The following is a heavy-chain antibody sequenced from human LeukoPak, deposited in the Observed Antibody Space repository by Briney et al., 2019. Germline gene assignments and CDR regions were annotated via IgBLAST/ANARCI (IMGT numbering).Heavy chain of an antibody. J-gene: IGHJ4*02. CDR1: GYSFSDYW. CDR3: ARHGNYYDSEDY. Sequence: GESLKISCKGSGYSFSDYWIDWVRQMPGRGLEWMGTIYPGDSDTRYSPSFRGQVTISADKSISTAYLQWSSLKASDTAIYYCARHGNYYDSEDYWGQGTLVTVSS. CDR2: IYPGDSDT. V-gene: IGHV5-51*01. D-gene: IGHD3-10*01.